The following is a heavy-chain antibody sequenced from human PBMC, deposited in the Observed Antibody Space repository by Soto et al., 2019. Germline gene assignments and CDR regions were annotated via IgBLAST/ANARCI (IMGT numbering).Heavy chain of an antibody. D-gene: IGHD3-16*01. Sequence: GGSLRLSCAASGFTFSSSWMSWVRQAPGKGLEWVAIIKQDESEKYYVDSVKGRFTISRDNAKNSLYLQMNSLRAEDTAVYYCARDDMITFGGVLVYGGQGTLVTVSS. CDR1: GFTFSSSW. CDR3: ARDDMITFGGVLVY. CDR2: IKQDESEK. V-gene: IGHV3-7*01. J-gene: IGHJ4*02.